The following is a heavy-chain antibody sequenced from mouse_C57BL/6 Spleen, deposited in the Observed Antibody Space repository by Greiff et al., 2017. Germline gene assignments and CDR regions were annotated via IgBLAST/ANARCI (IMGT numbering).Heavy chain of an antibody. CDR1: GYTFTSYW. CDR2: IYPSDSET. D-gene: IGHD2-5*01. CDR3: AREGYSNPWFAY. J-gene: IGHJ3*01. Sequence: VQLQQPGAELVRPGSSVKLSCKASGYTFTSYWMDWVKQRPGQGLEWIGNIYPSDSETHYNQKFKDKATLTVDKSSSTAYMQLSSLTSEDSAVYYCAREGYSNPWFAYWGQGTLVTVSA. V-gene: IGHV1-61*01.